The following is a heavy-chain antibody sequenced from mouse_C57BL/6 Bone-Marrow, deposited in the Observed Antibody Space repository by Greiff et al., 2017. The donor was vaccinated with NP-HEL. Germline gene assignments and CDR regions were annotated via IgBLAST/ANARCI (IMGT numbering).Heavy chain of an antibody. J-gene: IGHJ3*01. CDR1: GYTFTDYY. V-gene: IGHV1-19*01. CDR3: ARSMVGEGAY. D-gene: IGHD2-2*01. CDR2: INPYNGGT. Sequence: EVQLQQSGPVLVKPGASVKMSCKASGYTFTDYYMNWVKQSPGKSLEWIGVINPYNGGTSYNQKFKGKATLTVDKSSSTAYMELNSLTSEDSAVYYCARSMVGEGAYWGRGNRVTVSA.